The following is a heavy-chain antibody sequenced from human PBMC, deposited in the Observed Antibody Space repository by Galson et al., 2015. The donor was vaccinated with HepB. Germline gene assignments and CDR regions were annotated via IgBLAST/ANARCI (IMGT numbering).Heavy chain of an antibody. CDR1: GFTFRVYT. V-gene: IGHV3-21*01. CDR2: ISSYSSYS. D-gene: IGHD2-15*01. J-gene: IGHJ6*02. CDR3: ARDCSAGSCDHGFKYGMDV. Sequence: SLRLSCAASGFTFRVYTMNWVRQAPGKGLEWVSSISSYSSYSYYADSVKGRFTISRDNAGNSLYLQMNSLTAEDTAVYFCARDCSAGSCDHGFKYGMDVWGQGTTVTVSS.